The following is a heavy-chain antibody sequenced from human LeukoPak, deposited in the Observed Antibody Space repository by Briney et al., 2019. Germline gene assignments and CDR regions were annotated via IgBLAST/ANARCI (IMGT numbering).Heavy chain of an antibody. V-gene: IGHV3-30*04. CDR3: ARARARAYYYDSSGCFFDY. D-gene: IGHD3-22*01. CDR2: ISYDGSNK. J-gene: IGHJ4*02. Sequence: GGSLRLSCAASGFTFSSYAMHWVRQAPGKGLEWVAVISYDGSNKYYADSVKGRFTISRDNSKNTLYLQMNSLRAEDTAVYYCARARARAYYYDSSGCFFDYWGQGTLVTVSS. CDR1: GFTFSSYA.